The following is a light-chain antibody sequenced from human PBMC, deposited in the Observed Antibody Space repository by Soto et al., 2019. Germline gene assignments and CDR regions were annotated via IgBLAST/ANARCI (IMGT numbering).Light chain of an antibody. J-gene: IGKJ5*01. CDR2: KVS. Sequence: DVVMTQSPHPLPVTLGQPATISCRSNQSLAYSDGIAYFSWFQQRPGRSPRRLIYKVSNRDSGVPARFSGSGSGTDFALKISRVEADDVGVYYCMQATHWPITFGQGTRLEIK. CDR3: MQATHWPIT. CDR1: QSLAYSDGIAY. V-gene: IGKV2-30*01.